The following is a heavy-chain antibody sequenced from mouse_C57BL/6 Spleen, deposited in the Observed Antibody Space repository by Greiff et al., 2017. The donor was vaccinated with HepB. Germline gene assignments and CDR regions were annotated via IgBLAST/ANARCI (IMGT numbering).Heavy chain of an antibody. D-gene: IGHD2-1*01. CDR1: GYTFTSYW. J-gene: IGHJ3*01. Sequence: QVQLQQPGPELVKPGASVKLSCKASGYTFTSYWMHWVKQRPGQGLEWIGNINPSNGGTNYTAKFKSKATLTVDKYSSTAYMQLSSLTSEDSAVYYGARYGNLGWFAYWGQGTLVTVSA. CDR3: ARYGNLGWFAY. CDR2: INPSNGGT. V-gene: IGHV1-53*01.